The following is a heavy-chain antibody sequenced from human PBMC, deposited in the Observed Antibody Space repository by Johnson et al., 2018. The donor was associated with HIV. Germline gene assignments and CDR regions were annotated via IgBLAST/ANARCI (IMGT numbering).Heavy chain of an antibody. CDR2: ISSNGGST. Sequence: VQLVESVGGLVQPGGSLRLSCAASGFTFSSYAMHWVRQAPGKGLEYVSAISSNGGSTYYANSVKGRFTISRDNSKNTLFLQMNSLRAEDTAVYYCARDPAAAALRAFDIWGQGTMVTVSS. J-gene: IGHJ3*02. CDR1: GFTFSSYA. V-gene: IGHV3-64*01. D-gene: IGHD6-13*01. CDR3: ARDPAAAALRAFDI.